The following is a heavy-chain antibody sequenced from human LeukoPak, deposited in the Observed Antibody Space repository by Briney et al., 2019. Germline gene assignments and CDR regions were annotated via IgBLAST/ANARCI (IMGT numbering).Heavy chain of an antibody. V-gene: IGHV4-39*07. CDR1: GGSISSSSYY. CDR3: AREGPKEVATSLVYD. Sequence: PSETLSLTCTVPGGSISSSSYYWGWIRQPPGKGLEWIGSIYYSGSTYYNPSLKSRVTISVDTSKNQFSLKLSSVTAADTAVYYCAREGPKEVATSLVYDWGQGTLVTVSS. D-gene: IGHD5-24*01. J-gene: IGHJ4*02. CDR2: IYYSGST.